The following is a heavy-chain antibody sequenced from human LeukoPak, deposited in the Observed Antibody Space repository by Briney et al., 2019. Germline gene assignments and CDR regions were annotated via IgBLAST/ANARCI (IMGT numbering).Heavy chain of an antibody. Sequence: GGSLRLSCAASGFTFRNFAMGWVRQAPGKGLEWVSVISAGDGDNPYYADSVKGRFAISRDDSKSTLYLQMNSLRGEDTAVYYCAKDFGRNLGGPGYWGRGTLVIVSS. CDR1: GFTFRNFA. J-gene: IGHJ4*02. CDR2: ISAGDGDNP. CDR3: AKDFGRNLGGPGY. V-gene: IGHV3-23*01. D-gene: IGHD1-14*01.